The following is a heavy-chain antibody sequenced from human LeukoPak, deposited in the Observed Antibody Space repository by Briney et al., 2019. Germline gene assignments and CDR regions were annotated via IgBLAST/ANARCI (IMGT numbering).Heavy chain of an antibody. CDR3: ARELREGYYGSGSYP. D-gene: IGHD3-10*01. CDR1: GGSISSGGYY. Sequence: SETLSLTCTVSGGSISSGGYYWSWIRQHPGKSLEWIGYIYYSGSTYYNPSLKSRVTISVDTSKNQFSLKLSSVTAADTAVYYCARELREGYYGSGSYPWGQGTLVTVSS. CDR2: IYYSGST. J-gene: IGHJ5*02. V-gene: IGHV4-31*03.